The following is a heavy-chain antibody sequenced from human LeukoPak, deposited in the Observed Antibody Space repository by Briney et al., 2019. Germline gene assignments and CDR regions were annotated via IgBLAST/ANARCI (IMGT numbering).Heavy chain of an antibody. D-gene: IGHD3-22*01. Sequence: SETLSLTCTVSGGSISSSSYYWGWIRQPPGKGLEWIGSIYYSGSTYYNPPLKSRVTISVDTSKNQFSLKLSSVTAADTAVYYCAAYDSSGYYLKNGFDYWGQGTLVTVSS. V-gene: IGHV4-39*01. CDR3: AAYDSSGYYLKNGFDY. CDR1: GGSISSSSYY. CDR2: IYYSGST. J-gene: IGHJ4*02.